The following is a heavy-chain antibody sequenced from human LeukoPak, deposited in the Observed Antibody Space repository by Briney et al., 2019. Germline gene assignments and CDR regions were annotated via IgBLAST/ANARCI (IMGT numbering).Heavy chain of an antibody. V-gene: IGHV4-61*02. Sequence: SETLSLTCTVSRGSISSGNYYWSWIRQPAGKGLEWIGRIFTTGNTNYNPSLKSRVTMSVDTSKNQFSLKLSSVTAADTAMYYCARGRSYGDSYYYYYMDVWGKGTTVTISS. CDR3: ARGRSYGDSYYYYYMDV. J-gene: IGHJ6*03. CDR2: IFTTGNT. CDR1: RGSISSGNYY. D-gene: IGHD4-17*01.